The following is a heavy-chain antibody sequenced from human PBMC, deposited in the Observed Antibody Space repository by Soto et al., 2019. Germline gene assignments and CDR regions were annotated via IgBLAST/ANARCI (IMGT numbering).Heavy chain of an antibody. CDR3: AGVRNVDLQFDY. V-gene: IGHV1-46*03. CDR2: INPSGDNT. J-gene: IGHJ4*02. CDR1: GNTFSRNF. Sequence: ASVKVSCKASGNTFSRNFMHWLRQAPGQGLEWMGMINPSGDNTRYAQKFQGRVTMTRDTSASTVYMELSSLSSEDTAVYFCAGVRNVDLQFDYWGQGTQVTVSS. D-gene: IGHD4-17*01.